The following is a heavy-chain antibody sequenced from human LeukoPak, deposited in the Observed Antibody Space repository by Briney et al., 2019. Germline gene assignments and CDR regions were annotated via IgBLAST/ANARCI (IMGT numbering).Heavy chain of an antibody. CDR1: GYSFTSYW. CDR2: IYPGDSDA. CDR3: ARGGAAADYYYYGMDV. J-gene: IGHJ6*02. Sequence: GESLQISCKGSGYSFTSYWIGWVRQMPGKGLEWMGIIYPGDSDARYSPSFQGQVTISADKSISTAYLQWSSLKASDTAMYYCARGGAAADYYYYGMDVWGQGTTVTVSS. V-gene: IGHV5-51*01. D-gene: IGHD6-13*01.